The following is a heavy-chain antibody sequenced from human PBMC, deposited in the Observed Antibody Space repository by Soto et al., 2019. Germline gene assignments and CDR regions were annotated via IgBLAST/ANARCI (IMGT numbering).Heavy chain of an antibody. V-gene: IGHV4-34*01. CDR2: INHNGST. CDR1: GGSFSDYY. CDR3: ARRTVTLRGLDH. Sequence: QVQLQQWGAGLLKPSETLSLTCAVYGGSFSDYYWSWIRQPPGKGLELIGEINHNGSTTYNPCLKSRVTISVDTPKNQFSLKLSSVTAADTAVYYCARRTVTLRGLDHWGQGTLVTVSS. J-gene: IGHJ5*02. D-gene: IGHD4-17*01.